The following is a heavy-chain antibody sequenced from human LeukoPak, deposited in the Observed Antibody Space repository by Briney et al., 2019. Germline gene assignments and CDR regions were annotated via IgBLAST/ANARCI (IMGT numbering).Heavy chain of an antibody. V-gene: IGHV4-34*01. D-gene: IGHD6-6*01. J-gene: IGHJ3*01. Sequence: SETLSLTCAVYGESFSGYSWSWVRQSPGKGLEWIGEINHSGSTNYNSSLKSRVTISVDTSKSQFSLRLSSVTAADTAVYYCAKVYSSSSRDAFDVWGQGTMVTVSS. CDR1: GESFSGYS. CDR2: INHSGST. CDR3: AKVYSSSSRDAFDV.